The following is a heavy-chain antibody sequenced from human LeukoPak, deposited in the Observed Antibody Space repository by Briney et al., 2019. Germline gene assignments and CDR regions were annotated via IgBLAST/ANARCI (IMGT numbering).Heavy chain of an antibody. V-gene: IGHV4-34*01. J-gene: IGHJ4*02. Sequence: PSETLSLTCAVYGGSFSGYYWSWIRQPPGKGLEWIGEINHSGSTNYNPSLKSRVTISVDTSKNQFSLKLSSVTAADTAVYYCARDPLRAYCGGDCYPVADYWGQGTLVTVSS. CDR3: ARDPLRAYCGGDCYPVADY. CDR2: INHSGST. D-gene: IGHD2-21*02. CDR1: GGSFSGYY.